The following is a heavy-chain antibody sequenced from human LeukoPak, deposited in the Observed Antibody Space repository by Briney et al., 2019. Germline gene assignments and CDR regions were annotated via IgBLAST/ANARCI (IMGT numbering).Heavy chain of an antibody. CDR3: AASRTGRCSSTSCYHFDY. CDR1: GGSISSGGYY. J-gene: IGHJ4*02. CDR2: IYHSGST. Sequence: SETLSLTCTVSGGSISSGGYYWSWIQQPPGKGLEWIGYIYHSGSTYYNPSLKSRVTISVDRSKNQFSLKLSSVTAADTAVYYCAASRTGRCSSTSCYHFDYWGQGTLVTVSS. V-gene: IGHV4-30-2*01. D-gene: IGHD2-2*01.